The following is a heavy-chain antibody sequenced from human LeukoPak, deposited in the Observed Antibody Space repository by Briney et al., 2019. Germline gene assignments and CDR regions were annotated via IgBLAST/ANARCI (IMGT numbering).Heavy chain of an antibody. Sequence: KTSETLSLTCTVSGGSISNDSYYLSWIRQPAGKGLEWIGRIYPSGSTNYNPSLKSRVTISVDTSKNQFSLKLSSVTAADTAVYFCATAPLIAAAGSYAWFDPWGQGTLVTVSS. V-gene: IGHV4-61*02. CDR2: IYPSGST. J-gene: IGHJ5*02. CDR1: GGSISNDSYY. D-gene: IGHD6-13*01. CDR3: ATAPLIAAAGSYAWFDP.